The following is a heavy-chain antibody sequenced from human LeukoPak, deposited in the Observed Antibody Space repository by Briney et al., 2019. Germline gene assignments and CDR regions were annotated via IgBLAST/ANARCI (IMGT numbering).Heavy chain of an antibody. Sequence: SGTLSLTCAVSGGSISSSNWWSWVRQPPGKGLEWIGYIYYSGSTYYNPSLKSRVTISVDTSKNQFSLKLSSVTAADTAVYYCARVLYSSGWYGRGYYFDYWGQGTLVTVSS. D-gene: IGHD6-19*01. CDR3: ARVLYSSGWYGRGYYFDY. CDR1: GGSISSSNW. V-gene: IGHV4-4*02. CDR2: IYYSGST. J-gene: IGHJ4*02.